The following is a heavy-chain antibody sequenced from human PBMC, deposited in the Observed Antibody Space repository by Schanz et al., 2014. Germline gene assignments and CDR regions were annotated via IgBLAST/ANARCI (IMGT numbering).Heavy chain of an antibody. CDR3: AKDRHPGYSSRLIDAFDV. J-gene: IGHJ3*01. CDR1: GFTFSSYG. D-gene: IGHD6-13*01. CDR2: VCYDGSKK. Sequence: LVESGGGVVQPGRSLRLSCAASGFTFSSYGMHWVRQVPGKGLEWVAVVCYDGSKKYYADSVKGRFTVSRDNSDNTLFLQMSSLRAEDTAVYYCAKDRHPGYSSRLIDAFDVWGQGTLVTVSA. V-gene: IGHV3-33*06.